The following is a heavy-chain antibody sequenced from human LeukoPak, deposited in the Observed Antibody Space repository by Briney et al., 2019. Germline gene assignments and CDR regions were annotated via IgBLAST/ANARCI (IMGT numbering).Heavy chain of an antibody. V-gene: IGHV3-30*19. CDR1: GLTFISYG. CDR3: ARERGDYTFLLDY. CDR2: ISYDGSNK. D-gene: IGHD4-17*01. Sequence: PGGSLRLSCAASGLTFISYGMHWVRQAPGKGLEWVAVISYDGSNKYYADSVKGRFTISRDNSKNTLYLQMNSLRAEDTAVYYCARERGDYTFLLDYWGQGTLVTVSS. J-gene: IGHJ4*02.